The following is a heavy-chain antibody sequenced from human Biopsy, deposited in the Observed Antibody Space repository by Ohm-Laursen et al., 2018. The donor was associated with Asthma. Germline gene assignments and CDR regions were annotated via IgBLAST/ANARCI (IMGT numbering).Heavy chain of an antibody. V-gene: IGHV1-69*17. D-gene: IGHD1-26*01. CDR3: ARGGSYSYRRYYFDY. CDR1: GGTFSSYA. Sequence: SSVKVSCKASGGTFSSYAISWVRQAPGQGLEWMGGIIPIFGIANYAQKFQGRVTITADKSTSTAYMELSSLRSEDTAVYYCARGGSYSYRRYYFDYWGQGTLVTVSS. CDR2: IIPIFGIA. J-gene: IGHJ4*02.